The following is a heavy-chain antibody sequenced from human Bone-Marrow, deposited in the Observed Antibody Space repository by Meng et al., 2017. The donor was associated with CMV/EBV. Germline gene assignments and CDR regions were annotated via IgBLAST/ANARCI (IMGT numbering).Heavy chain of an antibody. CDR2: IRYDGSNK. D-gene: IGHD3-22*01. V-gene: IGHV3-30*02. CDR1: GFTFSSYG. CDR3: AKDQRYDSSGPIDY. J-gene: IGHJ4*02. Sequence: GGSLRLSCAASGFTFSSYGMHWVRQAPGKGLEWVAFIRYDGSNKYYADSVKGRFTISRDNSKNTLYLQMNSLRAEDTAVYYCAKDQRYDSSGPIDYWGQGPLVTVYS.